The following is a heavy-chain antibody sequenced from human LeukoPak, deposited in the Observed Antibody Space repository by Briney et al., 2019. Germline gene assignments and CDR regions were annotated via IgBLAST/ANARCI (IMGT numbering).Heavy chain of an antibody. CDR2: IYTSGST. V-gene: IGHV4-4*07. D-gene: IGHD2-2*02. CDR1: GGSISSYY. J-gene: IGHJ4*02. Sequence: PSETLSLTCTVSGGSISSYYWSWIRQPAGKGLEWIGRIYTSGSTNYNPSLKSRVTMSVDTSKNQFSLKLSSVTAADTAVYYCARDNCSSTSCYNNYFDYWGQGTLVTVSS. CDR3: ARDNCSSTSCYNNYFDY.